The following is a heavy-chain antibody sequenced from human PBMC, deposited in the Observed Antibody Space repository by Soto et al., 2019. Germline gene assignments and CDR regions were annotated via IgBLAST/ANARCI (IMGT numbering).Heavy chain of an antibody. CDR3: AKDDFTDRGDDYFDY. CDR2: IGASGDIT. J-gene: IGHJ4*02. V-gene: IGHV3-23*01. D-gene: IGHD2-21*02. Sequence: WWSLRLSCAASVFSFTNFAMSWVRQAPGKGLEWVAGIGASGDITWYADSVKGRLSISRDNSKNTLYLQLNSLRFEDTAVYYCAKDDFTDRGDDYFDYWGPGTLVTVSS. CDR1: VFSFTNFA.